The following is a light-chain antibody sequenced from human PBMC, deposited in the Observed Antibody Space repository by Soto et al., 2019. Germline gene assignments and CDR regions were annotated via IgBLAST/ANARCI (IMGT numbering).Light chain of an antibody. V-gene: IGLV1-40*01. Sequence: QSVLTQPPSVSGAPGLRVTISCTGSSSNIGAGHEVQWYQQVPGTAPKVVIYNNNNRPSGVPDRFSGSKSGTSASLAITGLQTEDEADYYCQSYDNSLSGVVFGGGTKLTVL. CDR3: QSYDNSLSGVV. J-gene: IGLJ2*01. CDR1: SSNIGAGHE. CDR2: NNN.